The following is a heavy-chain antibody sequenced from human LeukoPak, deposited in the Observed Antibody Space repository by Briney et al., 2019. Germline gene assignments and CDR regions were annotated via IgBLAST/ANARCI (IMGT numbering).Heavy chain of an antibody. Sequence: PGGSLRLSCAASGFTFSSYAMSWGRQAPEKGLEWVSAISGSGDRTYYADSVKGRFTISRDNSKNTLYLQMNSLRAEDTAVYYCANIRAAAGTFDYWGQGTLVTVSS. J-gene: IGHJ4*02. CDR3: ANIRAAAGTFDY. CDR2: ISGSGDRT. CDR1: GFTFSSYA. D-gene: IGHD6-13*01. V-gene: IGHV3-23*01.